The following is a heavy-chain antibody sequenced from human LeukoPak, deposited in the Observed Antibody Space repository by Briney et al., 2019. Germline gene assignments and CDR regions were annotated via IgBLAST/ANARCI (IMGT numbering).Heavy chain of an antibody. V-gene: IGHV1-18*01. D-gene: IGHD6-19*01. Sequence: ASVKVSCKASGYTFTSYGISWVRQAPGQGLEWMGWISAYNGNTNYAQKLQGRVTMTTDTSTSTAYMELRSLRSDDTAVYYCARDRGYSSGWYFHWLDYWGQGTLVTVSS. J-gene: IGHJ4*02. CDR1: GYTFTSYG. CDR3: ARDRGYSSGWYFHWLDY. CDR2: ISAYNGNT.